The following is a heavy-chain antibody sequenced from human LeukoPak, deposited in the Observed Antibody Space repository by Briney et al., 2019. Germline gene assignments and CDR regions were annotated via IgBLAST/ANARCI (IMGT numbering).Heavy chain of an antibody. CDR2: IYYSGNT. CDR1: DGSISSSSYY. J-gene: IGHJ2*01. CDR3: ARHCIAVGTGDWYFDL. D-gene: IGHD6-19*01. Sequence: PSETLSLTCTVADGSISSSSYYWGWIRQPPGKGLEWIGSIYYSGNTYYNPSLKSRVTISVDTSKNQFALKLSSVTAADTAVYYCARHCIAVGTGDWYFDLWGRGTLVTVSS. V-gene: IGHV4-39*01.